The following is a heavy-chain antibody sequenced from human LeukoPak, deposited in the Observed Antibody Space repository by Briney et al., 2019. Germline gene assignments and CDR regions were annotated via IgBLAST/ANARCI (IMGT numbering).Heavy chain of an antibody. CDR1: GFTFSSYS. CDR2: ISSSSSYI. CDR3: ARRSVAGTWDFDY. J-gene: IGHJ4*02. D-gene: IGHD6-19*01. V-gene: IGHV3-21*04. Sequence: GRSLRLSCAASGFTFSSYSMNWVRQAPGKGLEWVSSISSSSSYIYYADSVKGRFTISRDNAKNSLYLQLNSLRAEDTAVYYCARRSVAGTWDFDYWGQGTLVTVSS.